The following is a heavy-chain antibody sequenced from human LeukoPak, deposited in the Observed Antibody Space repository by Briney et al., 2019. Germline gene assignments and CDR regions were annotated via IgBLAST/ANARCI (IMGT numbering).Heavy chain of an antibody. Sequence: GESLKISGKGSGYSFTSYWIGWVRQMPGKGLEWMGIIYPGDSDTRYSPSFQGQVTISADKSIGTAYLQWSSLKASDTAMYYCARHDMTTSEYYFDYWGQGTLVTVSS. CDR1: GYSFTSYW. D-gene: IGHD3-16*01. J-gene: IGHJ4*02. CDR2: IYPGDSDT. CDR3: ARHDMTTSEYYFDY. V-gene: IGHV5-51*01.